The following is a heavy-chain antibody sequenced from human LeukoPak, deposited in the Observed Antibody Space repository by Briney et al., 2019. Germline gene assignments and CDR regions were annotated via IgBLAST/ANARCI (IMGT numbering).Heavy chain of an antibody. CDR1: GYTFTGYY. Sequence: ASVKVSCKASGYTFTGYYMHWVRQAPGQGLEWMGWINPNSGGTNYAQKFQGRVTMTRDTSISTAYMELSRLGSDDTAVYYCAREYCSSTSCAYGDFDYWGQGTLVTVSS. V-gene: IGHV1-2*02. CDR2: INPNSGGT. J-gene: IGHJ4*02. CDR3: AREYCSSTSCAYGDFDY. D-gene: IGHD2-2*01.